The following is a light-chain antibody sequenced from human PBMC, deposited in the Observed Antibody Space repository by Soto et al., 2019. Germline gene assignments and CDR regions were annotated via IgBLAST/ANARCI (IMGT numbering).Light chain of an antibody. CDR2: DAS. V-gene: IGKV1-5*01. CDR1: QSISSW. J-gene: IGKJ2*01. Sequence: DIQMTQSPSTLSASVGDRVTITCRASQSISSWLAWYQQKPGKAPKLLIYDASSLESGVPSRFSGSGSGTEFTLTISSLQPDDFATYYCQQYNSYSHTFGQGTMLEIK. CDR3: QQYNSYSHT.